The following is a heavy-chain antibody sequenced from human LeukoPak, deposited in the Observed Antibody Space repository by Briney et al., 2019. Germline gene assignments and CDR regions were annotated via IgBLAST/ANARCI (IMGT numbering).Heavy chain of an antibody. J-gene: IGHJ4*02. D-gene: IGHD3-10*01. CDR3: ARGLLYGSGSWSY. CDR2: IYYSGST. CDR1: GGSISSSSYY. Sequence: SETLPLTCTVSGGSISSSSYYWGWLRQPPGKGLEWIGSIYYSGSTYYNPSLKSRVTISVDTSKNQFSLKLSSVTAADTAVYYCARGLLYGSGSWSYWGQGTLVTVSS. V-gene: IGHV4-39*07.